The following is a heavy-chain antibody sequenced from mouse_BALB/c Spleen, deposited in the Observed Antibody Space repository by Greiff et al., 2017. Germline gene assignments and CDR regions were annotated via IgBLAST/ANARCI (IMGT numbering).Heavy chain of an antibody. CDR3: ARAYYGNSWFAY. CDR1: GDSITSGY. Sequence: EVQLVESGPSLVKPSQTLSLTCSVTGDSITSGYWNWIRKFPGNKLEYMGYISYSGSTYYNPSLKSRISITRDTSKNQYYLQLNSVTTEDTATYYCARAYYGNSWFAYWGQGTLVTVSA. V-gene: IGHV3-8*02. D-gene: IGHD2-10*01. CDR2: ISYSGST. J-gene: IGHJ3*01.